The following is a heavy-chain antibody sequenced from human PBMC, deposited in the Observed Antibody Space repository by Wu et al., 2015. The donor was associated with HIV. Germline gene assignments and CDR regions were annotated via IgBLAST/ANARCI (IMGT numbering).Heavy chain of an antibody. CDR2: IIPNHGGA. D-gene: IGHD2-2*01. V-gene: IGHV1-69*11. J-gene: IGHJ4*02. CDR3: ARARYCSSTSCYGPDY. CDR1: GDTFSRSG. Sequence: QVQLVQSGAEVKKPGSSVKVSCKASGDTFSRSGISWMRQAPGKGFEWMGRIIPNHGGANYAEKFEGRVTITADEATNTAYMELSSLRSEDTAVYYCARARYCSSTSCYGPDYWGQGTLVTVSS.